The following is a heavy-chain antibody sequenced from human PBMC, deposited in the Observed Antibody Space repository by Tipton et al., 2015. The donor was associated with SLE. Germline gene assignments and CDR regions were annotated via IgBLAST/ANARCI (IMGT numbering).Heavy chain of an antibody. J-gene: IGHJ2*01. CDR1: GGSLSSSNYY. D-gene: IGHD7-27*01. CDR3: ASLGMDYYFDL. V-gene: IGHV4-39*01. Sequence: GLVKPSETLSLTCTVSGGSLSSSNYYWGWIRQPPGKGLEWIGHIYYSGSTYYIPSLKSRITISVDTSKNQFSLRLSSATAADTALYYCASLGMDYYFDLWGRGTLVTVSS. CDR2: IYYSGST.